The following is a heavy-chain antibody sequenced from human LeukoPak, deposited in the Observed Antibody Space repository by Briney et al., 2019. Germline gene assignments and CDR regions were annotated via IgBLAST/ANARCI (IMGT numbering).Heavy chain of an antibody. CDR1: GGSISSYY. D-gene: IGHD3-22*01. J-gene: IGHJ3*02. Sequence: PSETLSLTCTVSGGSISSYYWSWIRQPPGRGLEWIGYIYYSGSTNYNPSLKSRVTISVDTSKNQFSLKLSSVTAADTAVYYCARVLPSYYDSSGYRDDAFDIWGQGTMVTVSS. CDR2: IYYSGST. V-gene: IGHV4-59*01. CDR3: ARVLPSYYDSSGYRDDAFDI.